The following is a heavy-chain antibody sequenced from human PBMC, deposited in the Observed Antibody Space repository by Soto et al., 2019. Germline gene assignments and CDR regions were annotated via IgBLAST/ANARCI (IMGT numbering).Heavy chain of an antibody. V-gene: IGHV3-23*01. Sequence: SGGSLRLSCAASGFTFSSYAMSWVRQAPGKGLEWVSGISGSGGSTYYADSVKGRFTISRDNSKNTLYLQMNSLRAEDTALYYCAKAGYSSGWRFDYWGQGTLVTVSS. CDR2: ISGSGGST. D-gene: IGHD6-19*01. CDR3: AKAGYSSGWRFDY. J-gene: IGHJ4*02. CDR1: GFTFSSYA.